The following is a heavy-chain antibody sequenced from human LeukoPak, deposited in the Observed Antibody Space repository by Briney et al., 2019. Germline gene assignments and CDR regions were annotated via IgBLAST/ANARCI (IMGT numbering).Heavy chain of an antibody. CDR1: GESLSGYF. Sequence: SENLSLTCAMYGESLSGYFCFWIRQPPGKALEWIGEIYHSGSTHYNPSLKSRVTISVDTSKNQFSLELTSVTAADTAVYYCGSVAAARQHWGQGTLVTVSS. J-gene: IGHJ1*01. CDR2: IYHSGST. CDR3: GSVAAARQH. D-gene: IGHD6-13*01. V-gene: IGHV4-34*01.